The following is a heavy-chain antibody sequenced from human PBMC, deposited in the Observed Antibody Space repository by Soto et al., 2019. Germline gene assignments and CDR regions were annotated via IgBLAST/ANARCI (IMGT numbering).Heavy chain of an antibody. CDR2: VNPIVSMS. CDR1: GDTFNFYS. V-gene: IGHV1-69*02. J-gene: IGHJ4*02. D-gene: IGHD3-10*01. Sequence: QVQLVQSGAEVKRPGSSVKVSCKASGDTFNFYSINWVRQAPGLGLEWMGRVNPIVSMSNYAQKFQGRVTMTADKSTSTAYMELCRLRSEDTAIYYCARSYGSGYRAFVYWGQGALVTVSS. CDR3: ARSYGSGYRAFVY.